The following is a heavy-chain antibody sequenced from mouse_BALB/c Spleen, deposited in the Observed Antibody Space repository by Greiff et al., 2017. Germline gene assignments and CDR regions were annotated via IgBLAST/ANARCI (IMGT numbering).Heavy chain of an antibody. CDR2: INPSNGGT. D-gene: IGHD1-1*01. CDR3: TRSGPYYYGSSYDY. V-gene: IGHV1S81*02. Sequence: QVQLQQSGAALVKPGASVKLSCKASGYTFTSYYMYWVKQRPGQGLEWIGEINPSNGGTNFNEKFKSKATLTVDKSSSTAYMQLSSLTSEDSAVYYCTRSGPYYYGSSYDYWGQGTTLAVSS. J-gene: IGHJ2*01. CDR1: GYTFTSYY.